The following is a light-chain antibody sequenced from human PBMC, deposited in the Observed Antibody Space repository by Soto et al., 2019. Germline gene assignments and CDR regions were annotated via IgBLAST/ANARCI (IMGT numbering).Light chain of an antibody. CDR1: TSNLGSNT. CDR2: SNN. CDR3: ATWDDSLNAYV. J-gene: IGLJ1*01. Sequence: QSVLTQTPSESGTPGQRVTISCSGRTSNLGSNTVHWYQQLPGTAPKRLIHSNNQRPSGVPDRFSGSKSGTSASLAISGLQSEDEADYYCATWDDSLNAYVFGTGTKVTVL. V-gene: IGLV1-44*01.